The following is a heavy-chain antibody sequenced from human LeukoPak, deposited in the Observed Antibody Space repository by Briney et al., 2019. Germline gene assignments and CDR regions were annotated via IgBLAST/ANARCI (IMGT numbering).Heavy chain of an antibody. D-gene: IGHD5-18*01. CDR2: INHSGST. CDR1: GGSFSSYN. CDR3: ARAFRPRYSYGYQLDY. V-gene: IGHV4-34*01. J-gene: IGHJ4*02. Sequence: SATLSLTSAVYGGSFSSYNWSWIRRPPGQRLEWIGGINHSGSTNYNPSLKSRVTISVDTSKNQFSLKLSSVTAADTAVYYCARAFRPRYSYGYQLDYWGQGTLVTVSS.